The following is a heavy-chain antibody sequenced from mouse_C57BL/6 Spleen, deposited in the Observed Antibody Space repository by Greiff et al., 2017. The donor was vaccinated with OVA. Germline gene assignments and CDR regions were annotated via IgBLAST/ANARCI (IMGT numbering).Heavy chain of an antibody. J-gene: IGHJ2*01. CDR3: ARGDYYFDD. CDR1: GYTFTDYY. V-gene: IGHV1-26*01. CDR2: INPNNGGT. Sequence: EVQLQQSGPELVKPGASVKISCKASGYTFTDYYMNWVKQSHGKSLEWIGDINPNNGGTSYNQKFKGKATLTVDKSSSTAYMELRSLTSEDSAVYYCARGDYYFDDWGKGTTLTVSS.